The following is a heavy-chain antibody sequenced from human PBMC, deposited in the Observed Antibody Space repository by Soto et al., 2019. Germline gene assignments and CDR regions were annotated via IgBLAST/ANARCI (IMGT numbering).Heavy chain of an antibody. CDR3: AKFPPVAGDY. Sequence: GGSLRLSCAASGFTFNMYWMHWVRQAPGKGLEWVSAISGSGGSTYYADSVKGRFTISRDNSKNTLYLQMNSLRAEDTAVYYCAKFPPVAGDYWGQGTLVTVSS. J-gene: IGHJ4*02. CDR2: ISGSGGST. V-gene: IGHV3-23*01. D-gene: IGHD6-19*01. CDR1: GFTFNMYW.